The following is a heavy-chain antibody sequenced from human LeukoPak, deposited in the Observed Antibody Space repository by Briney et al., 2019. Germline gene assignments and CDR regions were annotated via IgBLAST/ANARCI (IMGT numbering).Heavy chain of an antibody. V-gene: IGHV3-30*03. Sequence: GRSLRLSCAASGFTFSSYGMHWVRQAPGKGLEWVAVISYDGSNKYYADSVKGRFTISRDNSKNTLYLQMNSLRAEDTAVYYCAIVTGAYYYYYGMDVWGQGTTVTVSS. J-gene: IGHJ6*02. CDR3: AIVTGAYYYYYGMDV. D-gene: IGHD1-20*01. CDR1: GFTFSSYG. CDR2: ISYDGSNK.